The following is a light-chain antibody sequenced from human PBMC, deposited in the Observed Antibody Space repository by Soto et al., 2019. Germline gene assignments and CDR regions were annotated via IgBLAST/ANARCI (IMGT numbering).Light chain of an antibody. CDR2: GAS. J-gene: IGKJ1*01. Sequence: EIVMTQSPATLSVSPGERATLSCRASQSVSSNLAWYQQKPGQAPSLLIYGASTRATGIPARFSGSGSGTEFTLAISSLQSEDFAVYYCQQYNTLPRTFGQGTKVQI. V-gene: IGKV3-15*01. CDR1: QSVSSN. CDR3: QQYNTLPRT.